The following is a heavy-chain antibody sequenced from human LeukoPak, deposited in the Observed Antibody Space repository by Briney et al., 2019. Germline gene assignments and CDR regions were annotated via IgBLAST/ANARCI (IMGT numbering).Heavy chain of an antibody. D-gene: IGHD6-13*01. Sequence: ASVKVSCKASGYTFTSYYMHWVRQAPGQGLEWMGRINPNSGGTNYAQKFQGRVTMTRDTSISTAYMELSRLRSDDTAVYYCAIAAAGTSLFGRYDYWGQGTLVTVSS. CDR1: GYTFTSYY. CDR2: INPNSGGT. J-gene: IGHJ4*02. V-gene: IGHV1-2*06. CDR3: AIAAAGTSLFGRYDY.